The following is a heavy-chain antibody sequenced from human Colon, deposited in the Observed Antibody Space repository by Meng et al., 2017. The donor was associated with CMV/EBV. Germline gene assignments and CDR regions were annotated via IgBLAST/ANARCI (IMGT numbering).Heavy chain of an antibody. CDR2: VTTSNGNT. CDR1: GYSFCTYV. CDR3: ARYLHGSGWDCHWDY. V-gene: IGHV1-18*01. Sequence: SGYSFCTYVSAWGRHAPGQGLDWSGRVTTSNGNTYYGQNFHDRVTMTTDTSTKAAYLELRSLRHDDAAMYYWARYLHGSGWDCHWDYWGQGTLVTVSS. J-gene: IGHJ4*02. D-gene: IGHD6-19*01.